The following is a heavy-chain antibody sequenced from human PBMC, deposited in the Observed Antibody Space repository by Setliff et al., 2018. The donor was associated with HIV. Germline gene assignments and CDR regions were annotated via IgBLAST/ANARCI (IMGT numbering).Heavy chain of an antibody. Sequence: GESLKISCAASGFTLSNYWMSWVRQAPGKGLEWVANIKQDGSENYFVDSMKGRFTISRDNAKNSLYLQMNSLRVEDTAVYYCAKDDILSGPKPFDYWGRGTLVTVSS. CDR2: IKQDGSEN. J-gene: IGHJ4*02. CDR1: GFTLSNYW. CDR3: AKDDILSGPKPFDY. D-gene: IGHD3-9*01. V-gene: IGHV3-7*01.